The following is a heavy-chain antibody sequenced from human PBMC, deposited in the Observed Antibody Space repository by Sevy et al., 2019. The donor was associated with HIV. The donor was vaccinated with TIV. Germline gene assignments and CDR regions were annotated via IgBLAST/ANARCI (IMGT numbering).Heavy chain of an antibody. Sequence: ASVMVSCKASGYTFTSYGISWVRQAPGQGLEWMGWISAYNGNTNYAQKLQGRVTMTTDTSTSTAYMELRSLRSDDTAVYYCASGYYDYVWGNYSPVHAFDIWGQGTMVTVSS. CDR1: GYTFTSYG. V-gene: IGHV1-18*04. CDR3: ASGYYDYVWGNYSPVHAFDI. J-gene: IGHJ3*02. CDR2: ISAYNGNT. D-gene: IGHD3-16*01.